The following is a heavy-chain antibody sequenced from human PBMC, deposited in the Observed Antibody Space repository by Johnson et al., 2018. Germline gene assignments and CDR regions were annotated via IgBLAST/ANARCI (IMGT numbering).Heavy chain of an antibody. D-gene: IGHD6-6*01. CDR3: ATEGRGVAASFDY. Sequence: VQLQESGGGLVQXGGSXRLXCAASGFTFSRYSMNWVRQAPGQGLEWVSYISSSSSTIYYADSVKGRFTISRDNAKNALYLQMNSLRAEDPAVYYCATEGRGVAASFDYWGQGTLVTVSS. V-gene: IGHV3-48*04. CDR2: ISSSSSTI. J-gene: IGHJ4*02. CDR1: GFTFSRYS.